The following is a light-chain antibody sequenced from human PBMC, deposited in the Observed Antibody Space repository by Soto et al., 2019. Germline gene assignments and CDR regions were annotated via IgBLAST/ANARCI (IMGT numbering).Light chain of an antibody. CDR1: QSVSSSY. V-gene: IGKV3-20*01. CDR3: QQYSSSPPEFT. Sequence: EIVLTQSPGTLSLSPGERATLSCRASQSVSSSYLAWYQQRPGQAPRLLIFGASYRATGVPDRFSGSGSGTDFTLTISRLEPEDFAVYYCQQYSSSPPEFTFGPGTKVEIK. J-gene: IGKJ3*01. CDR2: GAS.